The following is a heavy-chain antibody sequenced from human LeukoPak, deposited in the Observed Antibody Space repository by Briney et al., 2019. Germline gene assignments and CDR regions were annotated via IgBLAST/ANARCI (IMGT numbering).Heavy chain of an antibody. CDR1: GYTFTNYA. CDR2: INTNTGNP. J-gene: IGHJ2*01. V-gene: IGHV7-4-1*02. CDR3: ARAPPLGAVAGVPWYFDL. D-gene: IGHD6-19*01. Sequence: ASVKVSCKASGYTFTNYAMNWVRQAPGQGLEWMGWINTNTGNPTYAQGFTGRFVFSLDTSVSTAYLQISSLKAEDTAVYYCARAPPLGAVAGVPWYFDLWGRGTLVTVSS.